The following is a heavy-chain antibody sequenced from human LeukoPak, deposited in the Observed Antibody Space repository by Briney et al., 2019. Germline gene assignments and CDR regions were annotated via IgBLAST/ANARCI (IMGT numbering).Heavy chain of an antibody. CDR3: ARPISPLDWYFDL. D-gene: IGHD2-21*01. CDR1: GGSISSGSYY. J-gene: IGHJ2*01. CDR2: INHSGST. V-gene: IGHV4-39*07. Sequence: SETLSLTCTVSGGSISSGSYYWSWIRQPPGKGLEWIGEINHSGSTNYNPSLKSRVTISVDTSKNQFSLKLSSVTAADTAVYYCARPISPLDWYFDLWGRGTLVTVSS.